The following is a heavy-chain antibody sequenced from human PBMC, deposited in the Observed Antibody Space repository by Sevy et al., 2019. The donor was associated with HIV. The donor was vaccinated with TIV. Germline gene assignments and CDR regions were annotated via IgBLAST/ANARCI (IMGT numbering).Heavy chain of an antibody. J-gene: IGHJ6*02. V-gene: IGHV3-15*01. CDR2: IKSKPDGGTI. CDR1: GFSFSHAW. Sequence: GGSLRLSCAASGFSFSHAWMTWVRQAPGKGLEWVGRIKSKPDGGTIDYAAPVKGRFTISRDDSKNTLYLQMNSLKTEDTAVYYCSTDPIIVLLVTDGMDVWGQGTTVTVS. D-gene: IGHD2-8*02. CDR3: STDPIIVLLVTDGMDV.